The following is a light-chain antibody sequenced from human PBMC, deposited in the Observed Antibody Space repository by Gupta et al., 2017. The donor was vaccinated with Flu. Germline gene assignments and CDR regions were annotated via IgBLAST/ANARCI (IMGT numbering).Light chain of an antibody. CDR2: DVT. Sequence: QSALTQPRSVSGSPGQSVTISCTGSSTDVGGYNYVSWYQQHPGKAPKVIIYDVTKRPSGVPDRFSGSKSGYTASLTISGLQAEDEADYHCCSSADKLVYVFGTGTKVTVL. V-gene: IGLV2-11*01. CDR3: CSSADKLVYV. CDR1: STDVGGYNY. J-gene: IGLJ1*01.